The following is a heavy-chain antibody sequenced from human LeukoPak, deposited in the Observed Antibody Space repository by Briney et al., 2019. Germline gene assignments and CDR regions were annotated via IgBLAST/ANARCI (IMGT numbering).Heavy chain of an antibody. Sequence: PSETLSLTCTVSGGSISSYYWSWIRQPPGKGLEWIGYIYYSGSTNYNPSLKSRVTISVDTSKNQFSLKLSSVTAADTAVYYCARGDSSGWYLPSTFDYWGQGTLVTVSS. CDR1: GGSISSYY. D-gene: IGHD6-19*01. CDR3: ARGDSSGWYLPSTFDY. CDR2: IYYSGST. V-gene: IGHV4-59*08. J-gene: IGHJ4*02.